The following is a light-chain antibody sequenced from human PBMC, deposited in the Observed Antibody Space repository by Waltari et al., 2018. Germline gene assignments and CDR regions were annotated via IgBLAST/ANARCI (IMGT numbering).Light chain of an antibody. CDR1: QSVLYSSNNKNY. CDR3: QQYYSTPQA. J-gene: IGKJ1*01. CDR2: WAS. Sequence: EIVMTQSPDSLAVSLGERATINCKSSQSVLYSSNNKNYLTWYQQKPGQPPRRLIYWASTRESGVPDRFSGSGSGTDFTLTISSLQAEDVALYYCQQYYSTPQAFGQGTKVEI. V-gene: IGKV4-1*01.